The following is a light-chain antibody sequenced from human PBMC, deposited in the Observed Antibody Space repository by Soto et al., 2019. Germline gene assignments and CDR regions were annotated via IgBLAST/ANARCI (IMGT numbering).Light chain of an antibody. Sequence: QSVLTQPPSASGSPGQSVTISCTGTSNDVGGYNYVSWYRQHPGKAPKLMIYEVSKRPSGVPDRFSGSKSGNTASLTVSGLQAEDEADYYCSSLAGSNIFYVFGSGTKVTVL. J-gene: IGLJ1*01. V-gene: IGLV2-8*01. CDR2: EVS. CDR3: SSLAGSNIFYV. CDR1: SNDVGGYNY.